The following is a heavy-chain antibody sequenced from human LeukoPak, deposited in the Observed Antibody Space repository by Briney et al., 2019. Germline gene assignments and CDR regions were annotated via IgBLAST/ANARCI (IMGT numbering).Heavy chain of an antibody. Sequence: GGSLRLSCAASGFTFSTYWMHWVRQAPGKGLVWVSRINRDGSSTSYGDSVKGRFTISRDTAKNTLFLQVNSLRAEDTAVYYCAREDDSSGYTPQYFDYWGQGTLVTVSS. J-gene: IGHJ4*02. CDR3: AREDDSSGYTPQYFDY. CDR1: GFTFSTYW. V-gene: IGHV3-74*01. CDR2: INRDGSST. D-gene: IGHD3-22*01.